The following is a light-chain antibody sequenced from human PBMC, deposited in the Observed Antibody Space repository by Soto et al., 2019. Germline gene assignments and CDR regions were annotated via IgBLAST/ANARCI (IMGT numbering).Light chain of an antibody. Sequence: IWLMKSPGTLSLSPGERATLSCRASQSVSSYLAWYQQKPGQAPRLLLYDASNRATGIPARFSGSGSGTDLTLTISSLETEDFAVYYCQQRSNWPPLTFGGGTKVDIK. CDR2: DAS. J-gene: IGKJ4*01. V-gene: IGKV3-11*01. CDR3: QQRSNWPPLT. CDR1: QSVSSY.